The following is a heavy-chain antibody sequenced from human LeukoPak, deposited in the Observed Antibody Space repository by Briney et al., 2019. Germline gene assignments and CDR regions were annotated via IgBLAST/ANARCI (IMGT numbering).Heavy chain of an antibody. CDR2: INHSGST. J-gene: IGHJ4*02. Sequence: PSETLSLTCAVSGGSLSGYYWTWIRQPPGKGLEWIGEINHSGSTHYNPSLKSRVTIYVDTSKNQFSLKLSSVTAADTAVYYCARGRRDGYNLEYFDKWGQGTLVTVSS. V-gene: IGHV4-34*01. CDR3: ARGRRDGYNLEYFDK. D-gene: IGHD5-24*01. CDR1: GGSLSGYY.